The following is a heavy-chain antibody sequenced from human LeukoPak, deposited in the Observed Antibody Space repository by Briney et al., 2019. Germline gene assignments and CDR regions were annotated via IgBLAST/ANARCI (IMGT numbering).Heavy chain of an antibody. Sequence: PGGSLRLSCAASGFTFSTYAMSWVRQAPGKGLEWVSAISGSGGRTYYADSVKGRFTISRDNAKNTVHLQMNSLRAEDTAIYYCAKRIAAALDYWGQGTLVTVSS. CDR3: AKRIAAALDY. V-gene: IGHV3-23*01. CDR1: GFTFSTYA. J-gene: IGHJ4*02. CDR2: ISGSGGRT. D-gene: IGHD6-13*01.